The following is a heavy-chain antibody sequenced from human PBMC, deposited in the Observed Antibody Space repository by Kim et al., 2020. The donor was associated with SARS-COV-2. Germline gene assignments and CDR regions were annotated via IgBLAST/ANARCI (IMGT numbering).Heavy chain of an antibody. CDR2: ISAYNGNT. J-gene: IGHJ4*02. CDR1: GYTFTSYG. V-gene: IGHV1-18*01. Sequence: ASVKVSCKASGYTFTSYGISWVRQAPGQGLEWMGWISAYNGNTNYAQKLQGRVTMTTDTSTSTAYMELRSLRSDDTAVYYCARDLYSYAQGECSDYWGQGTLVTVSS. CDR3: ARDLYSYAQGECSDY. D-gene: IGHD5-18*01.